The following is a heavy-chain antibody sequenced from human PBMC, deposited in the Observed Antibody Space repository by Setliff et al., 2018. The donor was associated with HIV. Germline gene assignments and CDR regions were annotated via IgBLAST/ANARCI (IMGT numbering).Heavy chain of an antibody. CDR3: AREGLEIFGVFIINYNYYMDV. V-gene: IGHV4-61*02. Sequence: PSETLSLTCTVSGDSISSSAYYWGWIRQPAGKALEWIGRIYASGSTNYNPSLKSRVTLSVDTSKNQFSLKLSSVTAADTAVYYCAREGLEIFGVFIINYNYYMDVWGKGTTVTVSS. J-gene: IGHJ6*03. CDR2: IYASGST. D-gene: IGHD3-3*01. CDR1: GDSISSSAYY.